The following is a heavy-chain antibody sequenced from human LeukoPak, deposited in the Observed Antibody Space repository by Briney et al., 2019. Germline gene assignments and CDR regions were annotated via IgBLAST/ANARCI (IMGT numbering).Heavy chain of an antibody. CDR3: AKDYYDSSGYWSPYNAFDI. V-gene: IGHV3-23*01. CDR1: GCTFSSYA. J-gene: IGHJ3*02. Sequence: GGSLRLSCAASGCTFSSYAMSWVRQAPGKGLEWVSAISGSGGSTYYADSVKGRFTISRDNSKNTLYLQMNSLRAEDTAVYYCAKDYYDSSGYWSPYNAFDIWGQGTMVTVSS. D-gene: IGHD3-22*01. CDR2: ISGSGGST.